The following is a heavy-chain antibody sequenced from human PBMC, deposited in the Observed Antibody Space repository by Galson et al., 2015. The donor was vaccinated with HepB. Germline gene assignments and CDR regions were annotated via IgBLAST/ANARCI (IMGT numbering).Heavy chain of an antibody. D-gene: IGHD3-10*01. CDR1: GFTFSNAW. J-gene: IGHJ6*03. V-gene: IGHV3-15*07. Sequence: SLRLSCAASGFTFSNAWMNWVRQAPGKGLEWVGRIKSKTDGGTTDYAAPVKGRFTISRDDSKNTLYLQMNSLKTEDTAVYYCTSRGGVETYYYYYMDVWGKGTTVTVSS. CDR3: TSRGGVETYYYYYMDV. CDR2: IKSKTDGGTT.